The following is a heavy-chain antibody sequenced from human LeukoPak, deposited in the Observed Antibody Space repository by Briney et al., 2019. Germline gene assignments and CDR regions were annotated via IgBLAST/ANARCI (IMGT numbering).Heavy chain of an antibody. CDR2: IKGKTYGGTT. CDR3: LWGAENLDY. Sequence: PGGSLRPSCAVSGFTVSSSYMNWVRQAPGKGLEWVGRIKGKTYGGTTDYAAPVKGRFTISRDDAKNMLYLQMNSLKTEDTAVYYCLWGAENLDYWGQGTLVTVSS. J-gene: IGHJ4*02. V-gene: IGHV3-15*01. CDR1: GFTVSSSY. D-gene: IGHD3-16*01.